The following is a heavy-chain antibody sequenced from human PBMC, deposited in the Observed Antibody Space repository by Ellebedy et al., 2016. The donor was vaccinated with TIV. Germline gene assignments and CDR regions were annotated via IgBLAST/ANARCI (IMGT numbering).Heavy chain of an antibody. CDR1: GYSFTSYW. CDR3: ARVRYSSSSDYYFDF. Sequence: PGGSLRLSCKGSGYSFTSYWISWVRQMPGKGLEWMGRIDPSDSYTNYSPSFQGLVTISADKSNTIAYIQWSSLQASDTGIYYCARVRYSSSSDYYFDFWGHGTLVIVSS. D-gene: IGHD6-6*01. CDR2: IDPSDSYT. J-gene: IGHJ4*01. V-gene: IGHV5-10-1*04.